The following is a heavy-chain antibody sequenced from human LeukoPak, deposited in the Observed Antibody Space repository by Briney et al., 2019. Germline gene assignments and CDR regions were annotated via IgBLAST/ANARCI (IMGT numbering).Heavy chain of an antibody. CDR1: VGSISNYY. D-gene: IGHD6-6*01. CDR3: ARVRIAARGGFDP. CDR2: IYTGRSN. J-gene: IGHJ5*02. V-gene: IGHV4-4*07. Sequence: PSETLSLTCTVSVGSISNYYWSWIRHPAGKGVEWIRRIYTGRSNNSNSSIKSRVTMSVDTSKNQFSLKLSSVTAEDAAVYYCARVRIAARGGFDPWGQGTLVTVSS.